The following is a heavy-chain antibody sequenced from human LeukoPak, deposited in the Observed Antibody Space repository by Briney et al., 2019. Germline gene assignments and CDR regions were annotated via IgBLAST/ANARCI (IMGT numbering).Heavy chain of an antibody. CDR1: GFPFDRYW. J-gene: IGHJ4*02. CDR3: ARQPIYEAYFDF. V-gene: IGHV3-7*01. D-gene: IGHD3-16*01. Sequence: GGSLRLSRAASGFPFDRYWMSWVRLAPGKGLEWVANIKHDGREKTFVDSVKGRFTISRNNAKNSLYLQMNSLRAEDTAVYYCARQPIYEAYFDFWGQGTLVTVSS. CDR2: IKHDGREK.